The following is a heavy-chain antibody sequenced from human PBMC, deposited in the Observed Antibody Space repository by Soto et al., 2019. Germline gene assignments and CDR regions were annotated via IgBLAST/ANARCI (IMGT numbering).Heavy chain of an antibody. J-gene: IGHJ2*01. V-gene: IGHV3-21*01. CDR1: GFTFSSYS. CDR3: ARAGSSSWYFDL. D-gene: IGHD6-13*01. CDR2: ISSSSSYI. Sequence: EVQLVESGGGLVKPGGSLRLSCAASGFTFSSYSMNWVRQAPGKGLEWVSSISSSSSYIYYADSVKGRFTISRDNAENSLSLQMNSLRAEDTAVYYCARAGSSSWYFDLWGRGTLVTVSS.